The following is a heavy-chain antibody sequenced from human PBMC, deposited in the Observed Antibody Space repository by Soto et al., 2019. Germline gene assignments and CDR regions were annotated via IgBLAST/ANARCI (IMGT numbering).Heavy chain of an antibody. CDR2: IYHSGST. J-gene: IGHJ5*02. CDR1: SGSISSSNW. V-gene: IGHV4-4*02. Sequence: SETLSLTCAVSSGSISSSNWWSWVRQPPGKGLEWIGEIYHSGSTNYNPSLKSRVTISVDKSKNQFSLKLSSVTAADTAVFFFARGPQIVVVPAAIYPFDPWGQGTLVTVSS. CDR3: ARGPQIVVVPAAIYPFDP. D-gene: IGHD2-2*01.